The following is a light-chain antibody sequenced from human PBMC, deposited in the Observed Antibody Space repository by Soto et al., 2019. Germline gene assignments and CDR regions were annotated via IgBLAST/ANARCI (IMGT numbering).Light chain of an antibody. Sequence: EIVLTQSPATLSLSPGERATLSCRASQSVSNYLAWFQQKPGQAPRLLIYDASNSATGIPARFSGSGSGTDFTLTISRLEPEDFAVYYCQQRSSWPLLTFGGGTKVEI. CDR1: QSVSNY. V-gene: IGKV3-11*01. J-gene: IGKJ4*01. CDR3: QQRSSWPLLT. CDR2: DAS.